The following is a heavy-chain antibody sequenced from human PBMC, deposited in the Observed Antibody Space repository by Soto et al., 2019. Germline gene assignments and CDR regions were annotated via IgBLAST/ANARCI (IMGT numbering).Heavy chain of an antibody. CDR1: GYSFTSYW. Sequence: LGESLKISCKGSGYSFTSYWIGWVRQMPGKGLEWMGIIYPGDSDTRYSPSFQGQVTISADKSISTAYLQWSSLKASDTAMYYCARLPSGPYYYYGMDVWGQGTTVTVSS. V-gene: IGHV5-51*01. J-gene: IGHJ6*02. CDR3: ARLPSGPYYYYGMDV. CDR2: IYPGDSDT.